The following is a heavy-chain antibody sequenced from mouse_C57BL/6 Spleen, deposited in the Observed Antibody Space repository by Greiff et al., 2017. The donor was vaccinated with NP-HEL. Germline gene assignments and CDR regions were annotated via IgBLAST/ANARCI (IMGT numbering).Heavy chain of an antibody. V-gene: IGHV1-39*01. D-gene: IGHD4-1*02. CDR1: GYSFTDYN. J-gene: IGHJ1*03. CDR2: INPNYGTT. CDR3: ARSLGLNWAHWYFDV. Sequence: EVQGVESGPELVKPGASVKISCKASGYSFTDYNMNWVKQSNGKSLEWIGVINPNYGTTSYNQKFKGKATLTVDQSSSTAYMQLNSLTSEDSAVYYCARSLGLNWAHWYFDVWGTGTTVTVSS.